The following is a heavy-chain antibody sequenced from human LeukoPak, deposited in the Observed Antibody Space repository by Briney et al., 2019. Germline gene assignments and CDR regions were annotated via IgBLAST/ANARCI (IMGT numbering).Heavy chain of an antibody. CDR3: ARAYPGSGRIDGFGI. D-gene: IGHD3-10*01. CDR1: GFIVSSNH. V-gene: IGHV3-66*01. CDR2: LYSGGSI. J-gene: IGHJ3*02. Sequence: PGGSLRLSCAASGFIVSSNHMTWVRQAAGKGLEWVSVLYSGGSIYYADSVKGRFTISRDNSKNTLYLQMNSLRGEDTAVYYCARAYPGSGRIDGFGIWGQGTMVTVSS.